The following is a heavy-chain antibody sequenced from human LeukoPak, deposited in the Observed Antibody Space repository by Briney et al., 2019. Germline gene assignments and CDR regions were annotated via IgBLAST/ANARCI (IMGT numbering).Heavy chain of an antibody. Sequence: GSLRLSCAGSGLTFSTYGMSWVRQPPGKGLEWIGEIYHTGNTNYNPSLKSRVTISVDKSKNRFSLNLNSVTAADTAVYYCAGDSFSRGSASYVGDDFWGQGTLVTVSS. CDR1: GLTFSTYGM. J-gene: IGHJ4*02. CDR2: IYHTGNT. D-gene: IGHD6-19*01. V-gene: IGHV4-4*02. CDR3: AGDSFSRGSASYVGDDF.